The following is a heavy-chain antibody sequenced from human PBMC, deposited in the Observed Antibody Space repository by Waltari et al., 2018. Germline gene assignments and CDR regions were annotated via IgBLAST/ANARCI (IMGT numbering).Heavy chain of an antibody. CDR3: ARGITLDV. Sequence: FSATSVNWVRQAAGKGLEWVSFISSGGKTIYYADSVKGRFTISRDNAKNSLFLQMNSLRDEDTAVYYCARGITLDVWGQGTTVTVSS. CDR2: ISSGGKTI. V-gene: IGHV3-48*02. J-gene: IGHJ6*02. CDR1: FSATS.